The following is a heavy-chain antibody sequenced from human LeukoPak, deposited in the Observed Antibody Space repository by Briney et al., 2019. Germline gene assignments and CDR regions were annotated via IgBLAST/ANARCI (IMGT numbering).Heavy chain of an antibody. CDR2: INHSGST. CDR3: ARVGSRGVIITRRALDY. Sequence: SETLSLXCAVYGGSFSGYYWTWIRRPPGKGLEWIGEINHSGSTNYNPSLKSRVTISVDTSKNQFSLKLSSVTAADTAVYYCARVGSRGVIITRRALDYWGQGTLVTVSS. J-gene: IGHJ4*02. V-gene: IGHV4-34*01. D-gene: IGHD3-10*01. CDR1: GGSFSGYY.